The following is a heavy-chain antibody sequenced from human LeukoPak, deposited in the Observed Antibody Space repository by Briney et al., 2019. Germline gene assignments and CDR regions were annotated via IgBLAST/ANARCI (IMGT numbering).Heavy chain of an antibody. Sequence: SETLSLTCTVSGGSISSSSYYWGWIRQPPGKGLEWIGSIYYSGSTCYNPSLKSRVTISVDTSKNQFSLKLSSVTAADTAVYYCARRRDAFDIWGQGTMVTVSS. J-gene: IGHJ3*02. CDR1: GGSISSSSYY. V-gene: IGHV4-39*07. CDR3: ARRRDAFDI. CDR2: IYYSGST.